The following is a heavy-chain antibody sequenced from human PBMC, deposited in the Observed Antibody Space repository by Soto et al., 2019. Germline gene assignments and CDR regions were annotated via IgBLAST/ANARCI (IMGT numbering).Heavy chain of an antibody. D-gene: IGHD3-22*01. CDR3: ARDPTYDSSGYPYYGMDV. J-gene: IGHJ6*02. CDR2: ISSSSSTI. Sequence: GGSLRLSCAASGFTFSSYIMNWVRQAPGKGLEWVSYISSSSSTIYYADSVKGRFTISRDNAKNSLYLQMNSLRDEDTAVYYCARDPTYDSSGYPYYGMDVWGQGTTVTVSS. V-gene: IGHV3-48*02. CDR1: GFTFSSYI.